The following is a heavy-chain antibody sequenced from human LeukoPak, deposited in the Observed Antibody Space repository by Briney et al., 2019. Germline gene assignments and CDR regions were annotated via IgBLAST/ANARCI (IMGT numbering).Heavy chain of an antibody. V-gene: IGHV4-39*07. CDR3: ARDDRYFDPAVYYYNGMDV. CDR2: IYYDGNT. CDR1: YGSISSTSYY. D-gene: IGHD2/OR15-2a*01. J-gene: IGHJ6*02. Sequence: SETLSLTCTVSYGSISSTSYYWGWIRQPPGKGLEWIGNIYYDGNTSYNPSLKSRVTISVDTSKNQFSLKLRSVTAADTAVYYCARDDRYFDPAVYYYNGMDVWGQGTTVTVSS.